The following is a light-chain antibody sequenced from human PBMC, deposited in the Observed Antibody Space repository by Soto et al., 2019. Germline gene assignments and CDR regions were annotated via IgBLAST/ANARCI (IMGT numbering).Light chain of an antibody. CDR3: MQPLEAPWT. Sequence: VMTQSPPSLSVTPGEPASISCRSSQSLLHSNGFQYLDWYLQKPGQSPQLLIYLGFNRASGVPDRFSGSGSGTDFTLKISRVAAADAGIYFCMQPLEAPWTFGQGTKVDIK. V-gene: IGKV2-28*01. CDR1: QSLLHSNGFQY. CDR2: LGF. J-gene: IGKJ1*01.